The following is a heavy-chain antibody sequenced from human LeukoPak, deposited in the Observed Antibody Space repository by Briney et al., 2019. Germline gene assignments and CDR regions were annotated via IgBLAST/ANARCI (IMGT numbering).Heavy chain of an antibody. D-gene: IGHD1-1*01. Sequence: GGSLRLSCAASGFIFSDSTMHWVRQAPGKGLEWVAAASFHGNNTYYADSMKGRFTISRDNSKNTVYLQMNSLRTEDTAVYYCARERSWNGPLDYWGQGTLVTVSS. J-gene: IGHJ4*02. V-gene: IGHV3-30*04. CDR1: GFIFSDST. CDR3: ARERSWNGPLDY. CDR2: ASFHGNNT.